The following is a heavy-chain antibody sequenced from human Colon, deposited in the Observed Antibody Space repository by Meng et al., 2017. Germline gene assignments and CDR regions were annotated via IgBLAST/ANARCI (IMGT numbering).Heavy chain of an antibody. V-gene: IGHV1-69*04. Sequence: SVKVSCKASGGTFSNNVTHWVRQAPGQGLEWMGRFIPILNRADTAQKFHGRLTFSVDTSTNTAYMELRSLTSEDTAFYYCASTTLTTGGLDNWGQGTLVTVSS. J-gene: IGHJ4*02. CDR2: FIPILNRA. CDR3: ASTTLTTGGLDN. CDR1: GGTFSNNV. D-gene: IGHD4-11*01.